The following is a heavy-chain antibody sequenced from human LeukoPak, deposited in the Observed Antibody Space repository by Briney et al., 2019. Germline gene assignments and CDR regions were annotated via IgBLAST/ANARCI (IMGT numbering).Heavy chain of an antibody. Sequence: PSQTLSLTCTVSGGSISSGDYYWSWIRQPPGKGLEWIGYIYYSGSTYYNPSLKSRVTISVDTSKNQFSLKLSSVTAADTAVYYGVITTVVTPFNYYYMDVWGKGTTVTVSS. CDR3: VITTVVTPFNYYYMDV. V-gene: IGHV4-30-4*08. D-gene: IGHD4-23*01. J-gene: IGHJ6*03. CDR2: IYYSGST. CDR1: GGSISSGDYY.